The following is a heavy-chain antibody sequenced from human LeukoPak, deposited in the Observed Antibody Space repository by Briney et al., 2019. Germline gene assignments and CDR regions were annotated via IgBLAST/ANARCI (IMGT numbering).Heavy chain of an antibody. CDR1: GFTFSTYW. CDR3: VRDSDRVRDY. CDR2: IKQDGCEK. Sequence: GGSLRLSCAAPGFTFSTYWMSWVRQAPGKGLEWVANIKQDGCEKSYVDSVKGRFTISRDNAKNSLYLQMNSLRVEDTAVYYCVRDSDRVRDYWGQGTLVTVSS. J-gene: IGHJ4*02. V-gene: IGHV3-7*01. D-gene: IGHD3-10*01.